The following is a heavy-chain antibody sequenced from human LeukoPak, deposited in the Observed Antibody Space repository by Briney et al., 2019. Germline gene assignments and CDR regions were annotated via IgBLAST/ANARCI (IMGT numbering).Heavy chain of an antibody. Sequence: GASLRLSCAASGFTFSTYWMTWARQPPGKGLEWVASLNQDGSEKYYVDSVKGRFTISRDNAQKSLYLEMKSLSAKDTAVYYCARAVTSTEGYWGQGTLVTVSS. CDR2: LNQDGSEK. CDR1: GFTFSTYW. J-gene: IGHJ4*02. CDR3: ARAVTSTEGY. V-gene: IGHV3-7*03.